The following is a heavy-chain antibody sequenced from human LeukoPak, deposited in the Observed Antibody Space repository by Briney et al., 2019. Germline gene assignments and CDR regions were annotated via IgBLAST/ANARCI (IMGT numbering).Heavy chain of an antibody. J-gene: IGHJ4*02. CDR2: IRSDGSNK. Sequence: GGSLRLSCAASGFTFSSYGMHWVCQAPGKGLEWVAFIRSDGSNKYYADSVKGRFTISRDNSKNTLDLQMNRLRADDTAVYYCAKDQTATKRFDYWGQGTLVTVSS. CDR1: GFTFSSYG. V-gene: IGHV3-30*02. CDR3: AKDQTATKRFDY. D-gene: IGHD5-24*01.